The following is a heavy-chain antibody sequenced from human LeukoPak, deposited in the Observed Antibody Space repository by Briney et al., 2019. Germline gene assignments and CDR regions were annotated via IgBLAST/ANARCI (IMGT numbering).Heavy chain of an antibody. J-gene: IGHJ5*02. V-gene: IGHV4-59*08. Sequence: PSETLSLTCTVSGGSISSYYWSWLRQPPGKGLEWIGYIYYSGSTNYNPSLKSRVTISVDTSKNQFSLKLNSVTAADTAVYYCARHVPATIFFNWFDPWGQGILVTVSS. CDR3: ARHVPATIFFNWFDP. D-gene: IGHD5-24*01. CDR1: GGSISSYY. CDR2: IYYSGST.